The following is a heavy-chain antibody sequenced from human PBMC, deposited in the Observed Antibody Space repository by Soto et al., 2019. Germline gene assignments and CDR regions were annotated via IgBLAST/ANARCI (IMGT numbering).Heavy chain of an antibody. CDR3: AKYTYYYDSSGYYYFDY. D-gene: IGHD3-22*01. Sequence: SVKVSCKASGGTLSSYAISWVRQAPGQGLEWMGEIIPIFGTANYAQKFQGRVTITADKSTSTAYMELSSLRSEDTAVYYCAKYTYYYDSSGYYYFDYWGQGTLVTVSS. J-gene: IGHJ4*02. CDR2: IIPIFGTA. V-gene: IGHV1-69*06. CDR1: GGTLSSYA.